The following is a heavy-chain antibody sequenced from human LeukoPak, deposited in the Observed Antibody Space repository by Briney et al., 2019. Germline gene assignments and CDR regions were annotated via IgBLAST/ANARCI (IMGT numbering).Heavy chain of an antibody. V-gene: IGHV1-46*01. D-gene: IGHD5-18*01. J-gene: IGHJ4*02. CDR2: INPSGGST. Sequence: ASVKVSCKASGYTFTSYYMHWVRQAPGQGLEWMGKINPSGGSTSYAQKFQGGVTMTRDTSTSTVYMELSSLRSEDTAVYYCARDLRNIAQLWSRFDYWGQGTLVTVSS. CDR1: GYTFTSYY. CDR3: ARDLRNIAQLWSRFDY.